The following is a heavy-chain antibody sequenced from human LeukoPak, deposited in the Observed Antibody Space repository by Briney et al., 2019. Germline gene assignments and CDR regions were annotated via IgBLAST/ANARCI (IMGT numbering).Heavy chain of an antibody. J-gene: IGHJ5*02. Sequence: PSQTLSLTCTVSGGSISSGDYYWSWIRQPPGKGLEWIGYIYYSGSTYYNPSLKSRVTISVDTSKNQFSLKLSSVTAADTAVYYCALRRLLRNWFDPWGQGTLVTVSS. CDR1: GGSISSGDYY. V-gene: IGHV4-30-4*01. CDR2: IYYSGST. D-gene: IGHD2-15*01. CDR3: ALRRLLRNWFDP.